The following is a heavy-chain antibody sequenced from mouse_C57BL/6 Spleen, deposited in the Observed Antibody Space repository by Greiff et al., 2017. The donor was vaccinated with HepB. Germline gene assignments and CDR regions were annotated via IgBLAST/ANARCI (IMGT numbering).Heavy chain of an antibody. CDR1: GYSFTGYY. Sequence: EVQLQQSGPELVKPGASVKISCKASGYSFTGYYMNWVKQSPEKSLEWIGEINPSTGGTTYNQKFKAKATLTVDKSSSTAYMQLKSLTSEDSAVYYCARRSLLLRPMDYWGQGTSVTVSS. CDR3: ARRSLLLRPMDY. V-gene: IGHV1-42*01. D-gene: IGHD1-1*01. J-gene: IGHJ4*01. CDR2: INPSTGGT.